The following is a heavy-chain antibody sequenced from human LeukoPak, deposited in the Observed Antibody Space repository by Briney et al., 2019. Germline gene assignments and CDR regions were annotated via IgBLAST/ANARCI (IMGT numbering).Heavy chain of an antibody. D-gene: IGHD2-2*01. J-gene: IGHJ5*01. CDR1: GFTFSSYA. CDR2: ITSSSEYI. CDR3: ARSPPGYCSSNTCRNWFDS. V-gene: IGHV3-21*01. Sequence: GGSLRLSCAASGFTFSSYAMHWVRKAPGKGLEWVSSITSSSEYIYYADSLKGRLTISRDNAKNSLFLQMHSLTVEDTAVYYCARSPPGYCSSNTCRNWFDSWGQGTLVTVSS.